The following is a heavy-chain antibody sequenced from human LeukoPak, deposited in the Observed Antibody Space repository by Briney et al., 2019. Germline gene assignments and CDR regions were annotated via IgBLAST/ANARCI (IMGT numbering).Heavy chain of an antibody. Sequence: GGSLRLSCAASGFTFSSYAMSWVRQAPGKGLEWVSYISSSSSYTNYADSVKGRFTISRDNAKNSLYLQMNSLRAEDTAVYYCARVIVTAKGGYYFDYWGQGTLVTVSS. V-gene: IGHV3-21*05. CDR3: ARVIVTAKGGYYFDY. CDR1: GFTFSSYA. D-gene: IGHD2-21*02. CDR2: ISSSSSYT. J-gene: IGHJ4*02.